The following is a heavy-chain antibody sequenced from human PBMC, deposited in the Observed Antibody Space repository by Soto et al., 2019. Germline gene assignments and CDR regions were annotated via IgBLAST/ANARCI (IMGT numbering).Heavy chain of an antibody. J-gene: IGHJ4*02. CDR2: IIPIFGTA. V-gene: IGHV1-69*13. D-gene: IGHD1-26*01. Sequence: ASVKVSCKASGGTFSSYAISWVRQAPGQGLEWMGGIIPIFGTANYAQKFQGRVTITADESTSTAYMELSSLRSEDTAVYYCASGSGNYYPDDYWGQGTLVTVSS. CDR1: GGTFSSYA. CDR3: ASGSGNYYPDDY.